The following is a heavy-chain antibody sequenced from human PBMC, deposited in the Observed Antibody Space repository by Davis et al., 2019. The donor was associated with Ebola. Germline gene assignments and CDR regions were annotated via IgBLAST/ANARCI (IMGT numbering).Heavy chain of an antibody. CDR3: AKLAAAGYWYFDL. CDR1: GGSVSSGSYY. D-gene: IGHD6-13*01. J-gene: IGHJ2*01. CDR2: IYYSGST. V-gene: IGHV4-61*01. Sequence: MPSETLSLTCTVSGGSVSSGSYYWSWIRQPPEKGLEWVGYIYYSGSTNYNPSLKSRVTISVDTSKNQFSLKLSSVTAADTAVYYCAKLAAAGYWYFDLWGRGTLVTVSS.